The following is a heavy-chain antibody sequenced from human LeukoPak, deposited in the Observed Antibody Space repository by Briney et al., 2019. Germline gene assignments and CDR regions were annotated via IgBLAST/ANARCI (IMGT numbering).Heavy chain of an antibody. CDR2: MNPNSGNT. V-gene: IGHV1-8*01. CDR1: GYTFTSYD. CDR3: ARTTLNSPYVFDF. Sequence: GASVKVSCKASGYTFTSYDINWVRQATGQGLEWMGWMNPNSGNTGYAQKLQGRVTMTRDTSTSTVYMELSSLRSEDTAVYYCARTTLNSPYVFDFWGQGTMVTVSS. J-gene: IGHJ3*01. D-gene: IGHD2/OR15-2a*01.